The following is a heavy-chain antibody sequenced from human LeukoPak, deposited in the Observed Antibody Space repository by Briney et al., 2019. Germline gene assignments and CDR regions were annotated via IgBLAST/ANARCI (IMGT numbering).Heavy chain of an antibody. CDR2: INHSGST. Sequence: GSLRLSCAASGFTFSSYAMSWIRQPPGKGLEWIGEINHSGSTNYNPSLKSRVTISVDKSKDQFSLKLSSVTAADTAVYYCARLYGSGGRDPWGQGTLVTVSS. J-gene: IGHJ5*02. CDR1: GFTFSSYA. D-gene: IGHD3-10*01. CDR3: ARLYGSGGRDP. V-gene: IGHV4-34*01.